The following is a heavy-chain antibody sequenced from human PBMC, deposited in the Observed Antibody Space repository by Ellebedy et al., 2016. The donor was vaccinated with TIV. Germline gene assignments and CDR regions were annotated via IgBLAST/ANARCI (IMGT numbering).Heavy chain of an antibody. CDR2: INPNSGGT. CDR3: ARDREKIYNWKSVSYFDY. J-gene: IGHJ4*02. D-gene: IGHD1-1*01. V-gene: IGHV1-8*02. CDR1: GGTFSSYA. Sequence: ASVKVSXXASGGTFSSYAISWVRQAPGQGLEWMGWINPNSGGTSYAQKFQGRVTMTRDTSTSTVYMELSSLRSEDTAVYYCARDREKIYNWKSVSYFDYWGQGTLVTVSS.